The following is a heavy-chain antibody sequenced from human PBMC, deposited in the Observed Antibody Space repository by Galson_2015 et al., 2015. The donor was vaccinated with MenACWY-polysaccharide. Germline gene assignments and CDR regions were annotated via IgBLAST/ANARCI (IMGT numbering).Heavy chain of an antibody. D-gene: IGHD2-2*03. CDR3: AGGSGYLIDD. J-gene: IGHJ4*02. CDR2: IKQDGSAI. Sequence: SLRLSCAASGFTFSTYWMNWVRQAPGQGLEWVAIIKQDGSAIHYMDSVRGRFTISRDNAKNSLYLQMNSLRAEDTAVYYCAGGSGYLIDDWGQGTVVTVSS. CDR1: GFTFSTYW. V-gene: IGHV3-7*03.